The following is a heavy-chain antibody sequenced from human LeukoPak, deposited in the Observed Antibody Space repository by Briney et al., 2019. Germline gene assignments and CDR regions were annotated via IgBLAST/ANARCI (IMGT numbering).Heavy chain of an antibody. CDR3: AKESVVVVAATYFDY. Sequence: GRSLRLSCAASGFTFSSYGMHWVRQAPGKGLEWVAVISYDGSNKYYADSVKGRFTISRDNSKNTLYLQMNSLRAEDTAVYYCAKESVVVVAATYFDYWGQGTLVTVSS. J-gene: IGHJ4*02. CDR2: ISYDGSNK. D-gene: IGHD2-15*01. CDR1: GFTFSSYG. V-gene: IGHV3-30*18.